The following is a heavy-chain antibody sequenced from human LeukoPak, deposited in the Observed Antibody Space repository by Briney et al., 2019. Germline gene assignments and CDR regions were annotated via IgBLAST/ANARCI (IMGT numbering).Heavy chain of an antibody. J-gene: IGHJ4*02. V-gene: IGHV4-34*01. CDR3: ARVGFWSGYHDFDY. CDR2: INHSGST. Sequence: SETLSLTCAVYGGSFSGYYWSWIRQPPGKGLEWIGEINHSGSTNYNPSLKSRVTISVDTSKNQFSLKLSSVTAADTAVYYCARVGFWSGYHDFDYWAREPWSPSPQ. CDR1: GGSFSGYY. D-gene: IGHD3-3*01.